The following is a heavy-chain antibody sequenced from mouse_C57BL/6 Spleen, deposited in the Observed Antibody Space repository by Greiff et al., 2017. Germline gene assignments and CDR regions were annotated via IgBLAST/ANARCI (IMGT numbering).Heavy chain of an antibody. V-gene: IGHV1-26*01. D-gene: IGHD2-2*01. J-gene: IGHJ2*01. CDR2: INPNNGGT. Sequence: EVQLQQSGPELVKPGASVKISCKASGYTFTDYYMNWVKQSHGKSLEWIGDINPNNGGTSYNQKFKGKATLTVDKSSSTAYMELRSLTSEDSAVYYCARYDGYPFDYWGQGTTLTVSS. CDR1: GYTFTDYY. CDR3: ARYDGYPFDY.